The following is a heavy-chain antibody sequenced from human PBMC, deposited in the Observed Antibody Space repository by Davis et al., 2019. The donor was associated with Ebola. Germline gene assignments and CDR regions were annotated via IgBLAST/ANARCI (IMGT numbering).Heavy chain of an antibody. CDR2: IYPGDSDT. Sequence: GESLKISCKGSGYSLTSYWIGWVRQMPGKGLEWMGIIYPGDSDTRYSPSFQGQVTISADKSISTAYLQWSSLKASDTAMYYCARLDGGAVAATREDYYYGMDVWGQGTTVTVSS. J-gene: IGHJ6*02. CDR3: ARLDGGAVAATREDYYYGMDV. CDR1: GYSLTSYW. D-gene: IGHD2-15*01. V-gene: IGHV5-51*01.